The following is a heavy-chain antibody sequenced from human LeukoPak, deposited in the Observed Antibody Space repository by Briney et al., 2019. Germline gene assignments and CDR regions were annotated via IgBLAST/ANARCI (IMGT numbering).Heavy chain of an antibody. Sequence: SETLSLTCTVSGDSISPYYWSWIRQPPGKGLEWIGYIYYTGSGSTSNNPSLKSRVTISVDTSKNQFSLNLKSVTAADTAVYYCARESGTENAFDIWGQGTMVTVSS. CDR3: ARESGTENAFDI. D-gene: IGHD1-7*01. CDR1: GDSISPYY. V-gene: IGHV4-59*12. J-gene: IGHJ3*02. CDR2: IYYTGSGST.